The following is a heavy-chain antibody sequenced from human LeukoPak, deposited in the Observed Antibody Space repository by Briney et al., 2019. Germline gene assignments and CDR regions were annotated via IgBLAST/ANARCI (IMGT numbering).Heavy chain of an antibody. D-gene: IGHD2-15*01. CDR1: GFTFSSYG. CDR3: AKTLRYCSGGSCPSLYYFDY. Sequence: PGGSLRLSCAASGFTFSSYGMSWVRQAPGKGLEWVSAISGSGGSTYYADSVKGRFTISRDNSKNTLYLQMNSLRAEDTAVYYCAKTLRYCSGGSCPSLYYFDYWGQGTLVTVSS. CDR2: ISGSGGST. J-gene: IGHJ4*02. V-gene: IGHV3-23*01.